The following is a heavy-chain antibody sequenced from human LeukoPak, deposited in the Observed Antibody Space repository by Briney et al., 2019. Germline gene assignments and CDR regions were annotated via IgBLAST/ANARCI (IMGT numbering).Heavy chain of an antibody. CDR2: TYYRSKWYS. CDR1: VDSVSIKSAT. J-gene: IGHJ4*02. CDR3: ARDTRGRIQCNYYFDS. Sequence: SQTLSLTCGISVDSVSIKSATWNWSRQSLSRVLEWLGRTYYRSKWYSDYAVSAKNGITISPATSKNQCSLQLNPVAPEDAAVYYCARDTRGRIQCNYYFDSWGQGTQVTASS. V-gene: IGHV6-1*01. D-gene: IGHD5/OR15-5a*01.